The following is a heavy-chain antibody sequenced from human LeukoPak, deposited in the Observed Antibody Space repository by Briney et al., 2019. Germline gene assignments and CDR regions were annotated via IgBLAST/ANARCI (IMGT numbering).Heavy chain of an antibody. CDR1: GFTFSRYA. CDR3: ARGGYQLLYSPFDY. CDR2: ISYDGSNK. J-gene: IGHJ4*02. Sequence: GGSLRLSCAASGFTFSRYAMHWVRQATGKGVEWVAVISYDGSNKYYADSVKGRFTISRDNSNNTLYLQMNSLRAEDTAVYYCARGGYQLLYSPFDYWGQGTLVTVSS. V-gene: IGHV3-30*04. D-gene: IGHD2-2*02.